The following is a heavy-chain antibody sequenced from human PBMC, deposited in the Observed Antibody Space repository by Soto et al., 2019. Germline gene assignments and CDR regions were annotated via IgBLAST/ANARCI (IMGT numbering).Heavy chain of an antibody. Sequence: GESLKISCKGSGYSFTSYWIGWVRQMPGKGLEWMGIIYPGDSDTRYSPSFQGQVTISADKSISTAYLQWSSLKASDTAMYYCARLPYREYDFWSGYYPGGMDVWGQGTTVTVSS. J-gene: IGHJ6*02. CDR2: IYPGDSDT. CDR1: GYSFTSYW. V-gene: IGHV5-51*01. D-gene: IGHD3-3*01. CDR3: ARLPYREYDFWSGYYPGGMDV.